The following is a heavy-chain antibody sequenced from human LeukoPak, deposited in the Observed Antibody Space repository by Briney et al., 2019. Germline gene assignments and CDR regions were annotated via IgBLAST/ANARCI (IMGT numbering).Heavy chain of an antibody. V-gene: IGHV1-46*01. CDR2: INPSEGST. D-gene: IGHD3-16*01. Sequence: GASVKVSCKASGYTFTTYYIHWLRQAPGQGLEWMGIINPSEGSTTYAQKFQGRVTMTRDTSTSTVYMELSSLRSEDAALYYCAREPRDLGSLNSSYYGMDVWGKGTTVTVSS. CDR1: GYTFTTYY. J-gene: IGHJ6*04. CDR3: AREPRDLGSLNSSYYGMDV.